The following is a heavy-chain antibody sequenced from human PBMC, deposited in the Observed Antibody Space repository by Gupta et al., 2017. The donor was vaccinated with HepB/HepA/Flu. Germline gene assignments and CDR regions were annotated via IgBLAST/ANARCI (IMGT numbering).Heavy chain of an antibody. CDR1: GGSFSGYY. CDR2: SNHSGST. CDR3: ARGIPQRGKLGRYYYYMDV. Sequence: QVQLQQWGAGLLKPSETLSLTCAVYGGSFSGYYWSWIRQPPGKGLEWIGESNHSGSTNYNPSLKSRVTISVDTSKNQFSLKLSSVTTADTAVYYCARGIPQRGKLGRYYYYMDVWGKGTTVTVSS. V-gene: IGHV4-34*01. D-gene: IGHD6-13*01. J-gene: IGHJ6*03.